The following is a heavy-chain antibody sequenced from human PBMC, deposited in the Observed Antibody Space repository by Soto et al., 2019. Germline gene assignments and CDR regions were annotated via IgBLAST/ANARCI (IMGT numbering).Heavy chain of an antibody. CDR1: GGSVSSSSAA. CDR3: AGVVWFRGMDV. Sequence: QTLSLTFDISGGSVSSSSAAWNWIRQSPSRGLEWLGRTYYRSKWIHEYTVSMESRITINPDTSKNQFSLHIYSVTPEDTAVYYCAGVVWFRGMDVWGQGTPVTVSS. CDR2: TYYRSKWIH. V-gene: IGHV6-1*01. J-gene: IGHJ6*02. D-gene: IGHD3-16*01.